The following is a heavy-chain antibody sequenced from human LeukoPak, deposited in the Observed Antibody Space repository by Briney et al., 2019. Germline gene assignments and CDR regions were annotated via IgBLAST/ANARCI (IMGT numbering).Heavy chain of an antibody. CDR1: GFTFSSYA. Sequence: PGGSLRLSCAASGFTFSSYAMSWVRQAPGKGLEWVSAISGSGGSTYYADSVKGRFTISRDNSKNTLYLQMNSLRAEDTAVYYCAKDLRLDSSGWYNYYYYGMDVWGQGTTVTVSS. D-gene: IGHD6-19*01. CDR3: AKDLRLDSSGWYNYYYYGMDV. V-gene: IGHV3-23*01. CDR2: ISGSGGST. J-gene: IGHJ6*02.